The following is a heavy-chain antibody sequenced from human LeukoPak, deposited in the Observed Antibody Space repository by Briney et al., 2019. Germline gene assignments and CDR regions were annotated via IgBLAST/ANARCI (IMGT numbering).Heavy chain of an antibody. CDR1: GFSFSSYA. V-gene: IGHV3-23*01. Sequence: PGGSLRLSCAASGFSFSSYAMSSVRQAPEKGLEWVSSISGTGGSTYYADSMKGRLTISRDNSKNTLYLHMNSLRSEDTAIYYCAKALKRTSERNFGSCLDSWGQGTLVTVSS. D-gene: IGHD1-26*01. CDR2: ISGTGGST. CDR3: AKALKRTSERNFGSCLDS. J-gene: IGHJ4*02.